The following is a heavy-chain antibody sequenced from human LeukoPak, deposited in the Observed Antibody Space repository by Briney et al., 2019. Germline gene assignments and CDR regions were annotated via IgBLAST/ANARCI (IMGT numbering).Heavy chain of an antibody. CDR3: ARAGASSSGWPFDY. J-gene: IGHJ4*02. V-gene: IGHV4-61*02. CDR2: IYTSGST. CDR1: GGSISSGSYY. D-gene: IGHD6-19*01. Sequence: SQTLSLTCTVSGGSISSGSYYWSWIRQPAGKGLEYIGRIYTSGSTNYNPSLKSRVTISVDTSKNHFSLKLSSVTAADTAVYYCARAGASSSGWPFDYWGQGTLVTVSS.